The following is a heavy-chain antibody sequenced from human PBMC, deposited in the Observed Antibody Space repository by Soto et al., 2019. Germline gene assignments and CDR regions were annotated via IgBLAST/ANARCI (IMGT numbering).Heavy chain of an antibody. D-gene: IGHD3-9*01. V-gene: IGHV3-33*01. CDR1: GFTFSSYG. CDR3: ARDHGINDILTGRLWTYYYYYMDV. Sequence: GESLKISCAASGFTFSSYGMHWVRQAPGKGLEWVAVIWYDGSNKYYADSVKGRFTISRDNSKNTLYLQMNSLRAEDTAVYYCARDHGINDILTGRLWTYYYYYMDVWGKGTTVTVSS. CDR2: IWYDGSNK. J-gene: IGHJ6*03.